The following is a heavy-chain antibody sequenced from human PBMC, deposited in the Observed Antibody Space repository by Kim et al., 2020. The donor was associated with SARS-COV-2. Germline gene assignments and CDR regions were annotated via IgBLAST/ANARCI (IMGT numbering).Heavy chain of an antibody. CDR2: K. V-gene: IGHV3-48*02. J-gene: IGHJ6*02. Sequence: KDSATSVKGRITNSRDNAKNTLYLQMNSLRDEDTAVYYCVGLDYYYGMDVWGQGTTVTVSS. CDR3: VGLDYYYGMDV.